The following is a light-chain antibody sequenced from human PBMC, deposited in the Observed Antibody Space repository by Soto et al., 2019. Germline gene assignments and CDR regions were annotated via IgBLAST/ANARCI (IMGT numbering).Light chain of an antibody. Sequence: QSVLTQPPSVSXXPGQRVTISCSGSASNIGNNSVSWYQQLPGAAPKLLIYDDNNRPSGIPDRFSGSKSGTSATLGITGLQTGDEADYYCGTWDTSLPACVFGPGTKLTVL. CDR3: GTWDTSLPACV. CDR1: ASNIGNNS. V-gene: IGLV1-51*01. J-gene: IGLJ1*01. CDR2: DDN.